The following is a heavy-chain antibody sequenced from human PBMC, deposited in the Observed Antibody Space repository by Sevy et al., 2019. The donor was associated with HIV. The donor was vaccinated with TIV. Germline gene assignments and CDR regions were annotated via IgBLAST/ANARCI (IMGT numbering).Heavy chain of an antibody. CDR2: IYYSGST. CDR1: GGSISSSSYY. D-gene: IGHD2-15*01. Sequence: SESLSLTCTVSGGSISSSSYYWGWIRQPPGKGLEWIGSIYYSGSTYYNPSLKSRVTISVDTSKNQFSLKLSSVTAADTAVYYCATHGGSCWVFDYWGQGTLVTVSS. J-gene: IGHJ4*02. V-gene: IGHV4-39*01. CDR3: ATHGGSCWVFDY.